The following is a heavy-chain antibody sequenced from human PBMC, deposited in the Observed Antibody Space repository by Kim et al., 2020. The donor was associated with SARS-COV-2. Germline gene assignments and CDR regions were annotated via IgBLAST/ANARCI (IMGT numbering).Heavy chain of an antibody. V-gene: IGHV3-21*01. J-gene: IGHJ6*02. Sequence: GGSLRLSCAASGFTFSSYSMNWVRQAPGKGLEWVSSISSSSSYIYYADSVKGRFTISRDNAKNSLYLQMNSLRAEDTAVYYCAREAAAAGTPYYYGMDVWGQGTTVTVSS. CDR1: GFTFSSYS. CDR3: AREAAAAGTPYYYGMDV. D-gene: IGHD6-13*01. CDR2: ISSSSSYI.